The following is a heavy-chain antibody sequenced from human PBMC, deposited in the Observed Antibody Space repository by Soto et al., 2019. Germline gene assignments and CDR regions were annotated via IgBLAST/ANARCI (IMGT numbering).Heavy chain of an antibody. CDR3: VQTSSVITPVPPAF. CDR2: ISFEGSNK. Sequence: GGSLRLSCAASGFTFSSYAMPWVRQAPGRGMEWVAVISFEGSNKYYADTVKGRFAISRDNSKNKLYLQMNSLRPEYTFVFYCVQTSSVITPVPPAFWGQGSLVTGSS. CDR1: GFTFSSYA. V-gene: IGHV3-30*09. D-gene: IGHD2-21*01. J-gene: IGHJ4*02.